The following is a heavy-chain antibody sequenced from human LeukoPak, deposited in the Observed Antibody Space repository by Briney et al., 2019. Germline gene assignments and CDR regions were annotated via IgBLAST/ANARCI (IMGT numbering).Heavy chain of an antibody. D-gene: IGHD5-12*01. CDR1: GFSFSNTG. Sequence: PGGSLRLSCAASGFSFSNTGMHWVRQAPGKGLEWVAFIRYAGNNAYYADSVKGRFTISRDNSKDKLFLQMGILRPEDTSVYYCAKEYSGNYWSFDFWGQGTLVTVSS. CDR3: AKEYSGNYWSFDF. J-gene: IGHJ4*02. V-gene: IGHV3-30*02. CDR2: IRYAGNNA.